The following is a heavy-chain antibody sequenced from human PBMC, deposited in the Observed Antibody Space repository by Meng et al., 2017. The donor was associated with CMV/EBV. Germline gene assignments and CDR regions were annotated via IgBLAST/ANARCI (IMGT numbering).Heavy chain of an antibody. CDR1: GGSFSSYY. CDR2: INHSGST. J-gene: IGHJ4*02. V-gene: IGHV4-34*01. D-gene: IGHD4-23*01. Sequence: SETLSLTCAVYGGSFSSYYWSWIRQPPGKGLEWIGEINHSGSTNYNPSLKSRVTISVDTSKNQFSLKLSSVTAADTAVYYCASSTVVTDLDYWGQGTLVTVSS. CDR3: ASSTVVTDLDY.